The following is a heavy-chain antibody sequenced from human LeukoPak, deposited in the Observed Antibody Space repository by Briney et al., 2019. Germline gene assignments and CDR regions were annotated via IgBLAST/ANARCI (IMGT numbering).Heavy chain of an antibody. D-gene: IGHD5-24*01. Sequence: GGSLRLSCAASGFTFSNYWMHWVRQAPGKGLVWVSRINSDGSRTTYADSVKGRFTISRDNAKNTLYLQMNSLRAEDTAVYYCARGSDKFRDGYNFAPPFDYWGQGTLVTVSS. CDR3: ARGSDKFRDGYNFAPPFDY. CDR1: GFTFSNYW. V-gene: IGHV3-74*01. J-gene: IGHJ4*02. CDR2: INSDGSRT.